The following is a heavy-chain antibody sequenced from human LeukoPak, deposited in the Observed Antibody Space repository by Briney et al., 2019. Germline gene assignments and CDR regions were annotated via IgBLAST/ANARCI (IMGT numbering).Heavy chain of an antibody. V-gene: IGHV3-23*01. CDR1: GFTFSSFA. CDR3: ARGPRDPTEFCSGGRCAPTYEF. CDR2: ISGSGGST. Sequence: GGSLRLSCAASGFTFSSFAMSWVRQAPGKGLEWVSAISGSGGSTYYADSVKGRFTISRDNAKNSLYLQMNSLRVDDTAVYYCARGPRDPTEFCSGGRCAPTYEFWGQGTLVTVSS. D-gene: IGHD2-15*01. J-gene: IGHJ4*02.